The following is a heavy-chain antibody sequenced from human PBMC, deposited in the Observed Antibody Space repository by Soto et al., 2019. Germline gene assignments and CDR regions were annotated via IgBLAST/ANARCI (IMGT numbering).Heavy chain of an antibody. V-gene: IGHV1-3*01. D-gene: IGHD3-22*01. CDR3: AILGTYYFDNSDNYFDF. Sequence: ASVKVSCKASGYTLTRYSIPWVRQAPGQRLEWMGWINAGNGNTKFSQKFQGRVTITRDTSASTAYMELRGLRSEDTAVYYCAILGTYYFDNSDNYFDFWGQGTLVTVSS. CDR2: INAGNGNT. J-gene: IGHJ4*02. CDR1: GYTLTRYS.